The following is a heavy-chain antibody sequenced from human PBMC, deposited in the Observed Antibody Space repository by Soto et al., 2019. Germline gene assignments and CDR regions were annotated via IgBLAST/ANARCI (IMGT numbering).Heavy chain of an antibody. CDR3: ARAPPGPSPRWVL. CDR2: IYPTGTT. Sequence: SETLSLTCTVSGSSISSGGYSWSWIRQSPEKGLEWIGCIYPTGTTYYHPSLKSRVTISVDTSRNQFSLNLTSVTAADTAVYYCARAPPGPSPRWVLWGQGTTVTVSS. J-gene: IGHJ6*02. D-gene: IGHD3-10*01. V-gene: IGHV4-30-2*06. CDR1: GSSISSGGYS.